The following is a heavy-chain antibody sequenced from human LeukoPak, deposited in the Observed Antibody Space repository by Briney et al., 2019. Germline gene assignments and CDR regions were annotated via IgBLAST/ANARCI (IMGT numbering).Heavy chain of an antibody. CDR2: IKQDGSEK. CDR1: GFTFSSYW. Sequence: PGGSLRLSCAASGFTFSSYWMSWVRQAPGKGLEWVANIKQDGSEKYYVDSVKGRFTISRDNAKNSLYLQMNSLRAEDTAVYYCARDYGDYEIHFDYWGQGTLVTVSS. CDR3: ARDYGDYEIHFDY. J-gene: IGHJ4*02. V-gene: IGHV3-7*03. D-gene: IGHD4-17*01.